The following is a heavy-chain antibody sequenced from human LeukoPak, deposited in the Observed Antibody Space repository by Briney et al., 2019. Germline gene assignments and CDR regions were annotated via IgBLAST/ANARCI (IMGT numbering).Heavy chain of an antibody. D-gene: IGHD6-19*01. CDR3: ARDHSGYSSGSSFYYYGMDV. Sequence: SVKVSCKASGGTFSSYAISWVRQAPGQGLEWMGRIIPILSIANYAQKFQGRVTITADKSTSTAYMELSSLRSEDTAVYYCARDHSGYSSGSSFYYYGMDVWGQGTTVTVSS. CDR2: IIPILSIA. V-gene: IGHV1-69*04. CDR1: GGTFSSYA. J-gene: IGHJ6*02.